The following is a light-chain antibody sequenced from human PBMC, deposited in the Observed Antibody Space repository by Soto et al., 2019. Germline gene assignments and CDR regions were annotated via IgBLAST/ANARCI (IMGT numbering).Light chain of an antibody. CDR1: QSVSSN. Sequence: IVMTRSPATLSVSPGERATLSCRASQSVSSNLAWYQQKPGQAPRLLIYGASTRATGIPARFSGSGSGTEFTLTISSLQSEDFAVYYCQQYNNWQWTFGQGTKVDIK. CDR3: QQYNNWQWT. J-gene: IGKJ1*01. CDR2: GAS. V-gene: IGKV3-15*01.